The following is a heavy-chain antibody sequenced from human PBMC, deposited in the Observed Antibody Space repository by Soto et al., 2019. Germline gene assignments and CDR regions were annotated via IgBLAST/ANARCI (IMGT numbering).Heavy chain of an antibody. D-gene: IGHD2-21*01. CDR2: INPSGGST. CDR3: ARGLYCGGDCYSETFVSFFDY. Sequence: GASVKVSCKASGYTFTSYYMHWVRQAPGQGLEWIGIINPSGGSTSYAQKFQGRVTMTRDTSTSTVYMELSSLRSEDTAVYYCARGLYCGGDCYSETFVSFFDYWGQGTLVTVSS. V-gene: IGHV1-46*03. J-gene: IGHJ4*02. CDR1: GYTFTSYY.